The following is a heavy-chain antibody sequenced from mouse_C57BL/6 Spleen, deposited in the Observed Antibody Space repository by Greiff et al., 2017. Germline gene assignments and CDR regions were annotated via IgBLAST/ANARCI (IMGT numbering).Heavy chain of an antibody. Sequence: QVQLQQPGAELVKPGASVKVSCKASGYTFTSYWMHWVKQRPGQGLEWIGRIHPSDSDTNYNQKFKGKATLTVDTSSSTAYMQLSSLTSEDSAVXYGAILSTTVSYYFDYWGQGTTLTVSS. J-gene: IGHJ2*01. V-gene: IGHV1-74*01. D-gene: IGHD1-1*01. CDR2: IHPSDSDT. CDR3: AILSTTVSYYFDY. CDR1: GYTFTSYW.